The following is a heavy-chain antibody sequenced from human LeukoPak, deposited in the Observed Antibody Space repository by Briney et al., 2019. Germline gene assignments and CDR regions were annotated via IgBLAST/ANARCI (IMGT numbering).Heavy chain of an antibody. J-gene: IGHJ4*02. Sequence: SETLSLTCTVSGGSISSSSYYWGWIRQPPGKGLEWIGSIYYSGSTYYNPSLKSRVTISVDTSKNQFSLKLSSVTAADTAVYYCAGRYYDFWSGSKEIFDYWGQGTLVTVST. CDR2: IYYSGST. V-gene: IGHV4-39*01. D-gene: IGHD3-3*01. CDR3: AGRYYDFWSGSKEIFDY. CDR1: GGSISSSSYY.